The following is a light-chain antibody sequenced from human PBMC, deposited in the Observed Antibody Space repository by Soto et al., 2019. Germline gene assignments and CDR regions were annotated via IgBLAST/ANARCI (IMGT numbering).Light chain of an antibody. Sequence: QSVLTQPPSVSAAPGQKVTISCSGSSSNIGNNFVSWYQQLPGTAPKLLIYDTTKRPSGIPDRFSGSKSGTSATLGITGLQTGDEADYYCATWDSGPRAGVFGGGTKLTVL. CDR2: DTT. J-gene: IGLJ3*02. CDR3: ATWDSGPRAGV. CDR1: SSNIGNNF. V-gene: IGLV1-51*01.